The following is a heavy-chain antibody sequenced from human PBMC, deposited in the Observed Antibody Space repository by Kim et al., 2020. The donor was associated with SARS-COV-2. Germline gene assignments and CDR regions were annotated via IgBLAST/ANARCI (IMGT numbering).Heavy chain of an antibody. CDR2: ISYDGSNK. CDR3: ARGEQQQLVLGY. D-gene: IGHD6-13*01. CDR1: GFTFSSYG. V-gene: IGHV3-33*05. J-gene: IGHJ4*02. Sequence: GGSLRLSCAASGFTFSSYGMHWVRQAPGKGLEWVAVISYDGSNKYYADSVKGRFTISRDNSKNTLYLQMNSLRAEDTAVYYCARGEQQQLVLGYWGQGTLVTVSS.